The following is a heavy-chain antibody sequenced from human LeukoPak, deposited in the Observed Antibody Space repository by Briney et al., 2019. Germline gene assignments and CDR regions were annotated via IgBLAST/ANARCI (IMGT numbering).Heavy chain of an antibody. J-gene: IGHJ4*02. Sequence: LRLSCAGSGFAFSNYWVHWIRQHPGKGLEWIGYIYYSGSTYYNPSLKSRVTISVDTSKNQFSLKPSSVTAADTAVYYCARGVPPYGSGSYSDYWGQGTLVTVSS. V-gene: IGHV4-30-4*08. CDR3: ARGVPPYGSGSYSDY. CDR2: IYYSGST. CDR1: GFAFSNYW. D-gene: IGHD3-10*01.